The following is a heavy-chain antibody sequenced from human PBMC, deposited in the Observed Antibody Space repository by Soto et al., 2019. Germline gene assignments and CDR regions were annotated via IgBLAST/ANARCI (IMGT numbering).Heavy chain of an antibody. CDR3: ARGNKTYYDYVWGTHYGMDV. J-gene: IGHJ6*02. V-gene: IGHV4-30-4*01. Sequence: ASETLSLTCTVSGGSISSGDYYWSWIRQPPGKGLEWIGYIYYSGSTYYNPSLKSRVTISVDTSKNQFSLKLSSVTAADTAVYYCARGNKTYYDYVWGTHYGMDVWGQGTTVTVSS. CDR1: GGSISSGDYY. CDR2: IYYSGST. D-gene: IGHD3-16*01.